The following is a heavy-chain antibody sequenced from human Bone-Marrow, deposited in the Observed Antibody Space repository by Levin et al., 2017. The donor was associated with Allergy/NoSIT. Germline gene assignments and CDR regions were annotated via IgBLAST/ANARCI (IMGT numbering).Heavy chain of an antibody. D-gene: IGHD3/OR15-3a*01. Sequence: GGSLRLSCAASGFTISSNYMSWVRQAPGKGLEWVSVIYSGGSTYYADSVKGRFTISRDNSKNTLYLQMNSLRAEDTAVYYCAREQISGLDFYYYYYGMDGWGQGTTVTVSS. J-gene: IGHJ6*02. CDR2: IYSGGST. V-gene: IGHV3-53*01. CDR3: AREQISGLDFYYYYYGMDG. CDR1: GFTISSNY.